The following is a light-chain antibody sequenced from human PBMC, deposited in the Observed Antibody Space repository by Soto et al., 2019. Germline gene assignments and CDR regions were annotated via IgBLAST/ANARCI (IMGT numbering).Light chain of an antibody. CDR3: QQYGSSPRVT. CDR2: GAS. CDR1: QSISINY. J-gene: IGKJ3*01. Sequence: EIVLTQSPGTLSLSPGERATLSCRASQSISINYLAWYQQKPGQAPRLLIYGASTRATGIPDRFSGRGSGTDFSLIISRLEPEDCAVYYCQQYGSSPRVTFGPGTKVDIK. V-gene: IGKV3-20*01.